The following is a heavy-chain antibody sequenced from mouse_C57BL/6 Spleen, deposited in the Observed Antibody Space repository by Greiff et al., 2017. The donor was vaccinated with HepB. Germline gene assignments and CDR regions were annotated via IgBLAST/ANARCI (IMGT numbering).Heavy chain of an antibody. V-gene: IGHV1-69*01. Sequence: VQLQQPGAELVMPGASVKLSCKASGYTFTSYWMHWVKQRPGQGLEWIGEIDPSDSYTNYNQKFKGKSTLTVDKSSSTAYMQLSSLTSEDSAVYYCARIRGYGSSYWYFDVWGTGTTVTVSS. J-gene: IGHJ1*03. CDR3: ARIRGYGSSYWYFDV. CDR1: GYTFTSYW. D-gene: IGHD1-1*01. CDR2: IDPSDSYT.